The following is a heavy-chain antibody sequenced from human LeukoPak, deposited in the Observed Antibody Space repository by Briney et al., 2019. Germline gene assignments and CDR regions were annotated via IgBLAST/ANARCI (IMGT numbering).Heavy chain of an antibody. V-gene: IGHV3-21*01. Sequence: GSLRLSCAASGFTFSSYTMNWVRQAPGKGLEWVSSISRSSSYIYYADSVKGRFTISRDNANNLLYLQMNSLRAEDTAVYYCARGRRRIAAAGATPPAPYFDYWGQGTLVTVSS. CDR2: ISRSSSYI. CDR3: ARGRRRIAAAGATPPAPYFDY. CDR1: GFTFSSYT. D-gene: IGHD6-13*01. J-gene: IGHJ4*02.